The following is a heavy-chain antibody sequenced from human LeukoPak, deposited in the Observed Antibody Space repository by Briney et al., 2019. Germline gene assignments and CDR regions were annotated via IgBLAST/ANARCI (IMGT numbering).Heavy chain of an antibody. V-gene: IGHV1-2*02. D-gene: IGHD5-12*01. CDR1: GYTFTGYY. CDR2: INPNSGGT. CDR3: AREDLMVATGFAY. Sequence: ASVKVSCKASGYTFTGYYMHWVRQAPGQGLEWMGWINPNSGGTNYAQKLQDRVTLTTDTSTSTAYMELRSLRSDDTAVYYCAREDLMVATGFAYWGQGTLVTVSS. J-gene: IGHJ4*02.